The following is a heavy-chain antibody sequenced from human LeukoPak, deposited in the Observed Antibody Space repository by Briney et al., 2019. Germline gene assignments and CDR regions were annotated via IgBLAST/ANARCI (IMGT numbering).Heavy chain of an antibody. J-gene: IGHJ4*02. V-gene: IGHV3-21*01. CDR3: ARAAPYCGGDCYFDY. Sequence: GGSLRLSCAASGFTFSSYSMNWVRQAPGKGLEWVSSISSSSSYIYYADSVKGRFTISRDNDKNSLYLQMNSLRAEDTAVYYCARAAPYCGGDCYFDYWGQGTLVTVSS. CDR2: ISSSSSYI. D-gene: IGHD2-21*02. CDR1: GFTFSSYS.